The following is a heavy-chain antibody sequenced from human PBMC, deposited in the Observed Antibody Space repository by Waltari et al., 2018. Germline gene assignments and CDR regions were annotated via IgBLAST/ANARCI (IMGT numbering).Heavy chain of an antibody. CDR2: IFSGGGT. Sequence: EVQLVETGGGLILPGGSLNISCAAAEVIVRSNFIGWVRQVPGKGLWWFSVIFSGGGTHYAGSVKGRFTISRDNSKNTLHLQMNSLRAEDTAVYYCARVSLRDYYYGMDVWGQGTTVTVSS. V-gene: IGHV3-53*02. J-gene: IGHJ6*02. CDR3: ARVSLRDYYYGMDV. CDR1: EVIVRSNF.